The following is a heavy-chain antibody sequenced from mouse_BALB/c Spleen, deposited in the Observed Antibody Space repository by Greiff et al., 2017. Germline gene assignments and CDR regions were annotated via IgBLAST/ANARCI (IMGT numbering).Heavy chain of an antibody. D-gene: IGHD1-2*01. J-gene: IGHJ4*01. CDR2: ISDGGSYT. Sequence: EVMLVESGGGLVKPGGSLKLSCAASGFTFSDYYMYWVRQTPEKRLEWVATISDGGSYTYYPDSVKGRFTISRDNAKNNLYLKMSSLKSEDTAMYYCARGGDYYGYVDAMDYWGQGTSVTVSS. V-gene: IGHV5-4*02. CDR1: GFTFSDYY. CDR3: ARGGDYYGYVDAMDY.